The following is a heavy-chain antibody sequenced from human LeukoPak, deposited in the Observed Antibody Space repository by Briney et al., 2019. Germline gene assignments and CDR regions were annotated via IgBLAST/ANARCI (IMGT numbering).Heavy chain of an antibody. D-gene: IGHD3-3*01. J-gene: IGHJ4*02. V-gene: IGHV3-23*01. Sequence: GGSLRLSCAASGFSFSNYAMTWVRQAPGKGLEWVSAISGSGGSTYYADSVKGQFTISRDNSKNTLYLQMNSLRAEDTAVYYCAKEEWLLAVYFDYWGQGTLVTVSS. CDR2: ISGSGGST. CDR1: GFSFSNYA. CDR3: AKEEWLLAVYFDY.